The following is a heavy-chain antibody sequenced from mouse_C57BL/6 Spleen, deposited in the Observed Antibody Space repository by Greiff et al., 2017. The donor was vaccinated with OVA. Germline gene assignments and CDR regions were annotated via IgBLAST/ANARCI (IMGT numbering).Heavy chain of an antibody. CDR2: ISGGGGNT. CDR1: GFTFSSYT. Sequence: EVKLEESGGGLVKPGGSLKLSCAASGFTFSSYTMSWVRQTPEKRLEWVATISGGGGNTYYPDSVKGRFTISRDNAKNTLYLQMSSLRSEDTALYYCARDDGNYDFDYWGQGTTLTVSS. J-gene: IGHJ2*01. CDR3: ARDDGNYDFDY. D-gene: IGHD2-3*01. V-gene: IGHV5-9*01.